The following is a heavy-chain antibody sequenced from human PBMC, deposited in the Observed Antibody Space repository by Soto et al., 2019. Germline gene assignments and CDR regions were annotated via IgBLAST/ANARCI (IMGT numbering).Heavy chain of an antibody. CDR3: AREETPVSPYYVYDGMNV. Sequence: PSETLSLTCTVSGGSISSYYWKWIRQPPGKGLEWIGYIYYSGSTNYSPSFKGRVTISVDTTDNQFSLKMNSVTAADTAVYYCAREETPVSPYYVYDGMNVWGQETTFTFS. V-gene: IGHV4-59*01. CDR1: GGSISSYY. D-gene: IGHD4-17*01. CDR2: IYYSGST. J-gene: IGHJ6*02.